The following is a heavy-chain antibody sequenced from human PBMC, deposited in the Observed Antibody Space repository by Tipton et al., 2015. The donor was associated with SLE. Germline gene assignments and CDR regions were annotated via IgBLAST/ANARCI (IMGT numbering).Heavy chain of an antibody. Sequence: TLSLTCAVYGGSFSGYYWSWIRQPPGKGLEWIGYIYYSGSTNYNPSLKSRVTISVDTSKNQFSLKLRSVTAADTAVYYCARSQTYYDFWNGYCGSWGQGTLVTVSS. J-gene: IGHJ5*02. CDR3: ARSQTYYDFWNGYCGS. CDR1: GGSFSGYY. CDR2: IYYSGST. V-gene: IGHV4-59*08. D-gene: IGHD3-3*01.